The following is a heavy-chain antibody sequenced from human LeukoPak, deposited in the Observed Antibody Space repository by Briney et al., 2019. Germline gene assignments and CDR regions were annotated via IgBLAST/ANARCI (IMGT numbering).Heavy chain of an antibody. CDR2: IDPNSGAT. J-gene: IGHJ5*02. V-gene: IGHV1-2*02. Sequence: ASVKVSCKTSGYTSTNYYIHWVRQAPGQGLEWMGWIDPNSGATNYTQKFQGRVTMTTDTSMSTAYMELSRLTSDDTAVYYCARAGGRSWFDPWGQGTLVTVSS. CDR1: GYTSTNYY. CDR3: ARAGGRSWFDP.